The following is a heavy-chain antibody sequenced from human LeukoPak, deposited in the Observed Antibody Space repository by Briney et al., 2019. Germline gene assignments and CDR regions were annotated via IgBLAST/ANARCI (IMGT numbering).Heavy chain of an antibody. D-gene: IGHD6-13*01. J-gene: IGHJ4*02. Sequence: GASVKVSCKASGYTFTGYCMHWVRQAPGQGLEWMGWINPNSGGTNYAQKFQGRVTMTRDTSISTAYMELSRLRSDDTAVYYCARDYGSSSWYDYWGQGTLVTVSS. CDR2: INPNSGGT. CDR3: ARDYGSSSWYDY. V-gene: IGHV1-2*02. CDR1: GYTFTGYC.